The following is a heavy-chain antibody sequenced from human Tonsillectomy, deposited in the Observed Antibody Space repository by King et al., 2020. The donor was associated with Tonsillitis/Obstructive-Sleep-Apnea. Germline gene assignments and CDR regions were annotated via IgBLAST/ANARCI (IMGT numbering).Heavy chain of an antibody. V-gene: IGHV4-31*01. CDR2: IYYSGST. Sequence: QVQLQESGPGLVKPSQTLSLTCTVSGGSISSGGYYWSWIRQHPGKGLEWIGYIYYSGSTYHNPSLKSLVTISVDTSKNQFSLKLSSVTAADTAVYYCARGKDYYGSGSYNYYYYYMDVWGKGTTVTVSS. CDR3: ARGKDYYGSGSYNYYYYYMDV. CDR1: GGSISSGGYY. J-gene: IGHJ6*03. D-gene: IGHD3-10*01.